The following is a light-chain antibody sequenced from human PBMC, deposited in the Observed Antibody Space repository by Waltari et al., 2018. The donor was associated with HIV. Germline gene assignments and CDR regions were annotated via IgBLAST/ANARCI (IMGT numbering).Light chain of an antibody. CDR1: TSDVGGYKY. V-gene: IGLV2-14*01. Sequence: QSALTQPASVSGSPGQSITISCTGTTSDVGGYKYVPWYQQHPGKPPKLVIYEVNNRPSGVSIRFSGSKSGNTASLTISELQAEDEADYYCTSYTSRNTRVFGTGTKVTVL. CDR2: EVN. J-gene: IGLJ1*01. CDR3: TSYTSRNTRV.